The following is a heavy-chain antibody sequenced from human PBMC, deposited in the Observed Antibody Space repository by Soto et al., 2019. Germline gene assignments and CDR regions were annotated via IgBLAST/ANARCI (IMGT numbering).Heavy chain of an antibody. CDR3: ARGGSSGWRVDDAFEI. CDR2: INAGNGNT. J-gene: IGHJ3*02. D-gene: IGHD6-19*01. CDR1: GYTFTNYA. V-gene: IGHV1-3*01. Sequence: VASVKVSCKASGYTFTNYAMHWVRQAPGQRLEWMGWINAGNGNTKYSQKFQGRVTITRDTSASTAYMELSSLRSEDTAVYYCARGGSSGWRVDDAFEIWGQGTMVTVAS.